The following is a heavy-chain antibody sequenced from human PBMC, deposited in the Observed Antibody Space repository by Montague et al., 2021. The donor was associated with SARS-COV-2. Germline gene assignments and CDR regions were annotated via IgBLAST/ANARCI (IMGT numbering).Heavy chain of an antibody. CDR1: GASVSSSD. J-gene: IGHJ3*02. Sequence: SETLSLTCTVSGASVSSSDWGWIRQPPAKGLVWIGYFYGVGSTAYYPPLKSRVTISRDTSKNQFSLQVRSVTAADTAIYYCARETMTADAFDIWGQGTMVTVSS. D-gene: IGHD1-14*01. CDR2: FYGVGST. CDR3: ARETMTADAFDI. V-gene: IGHV4-59*02.